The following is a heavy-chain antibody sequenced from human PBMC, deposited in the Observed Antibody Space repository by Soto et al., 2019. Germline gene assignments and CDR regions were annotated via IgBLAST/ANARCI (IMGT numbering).Heavy chain of an antibody. J-gene: IGHJ4*02. V-gene: IGHV4-39*01. CDR3: ATLPHYGDPKAGF. CDR1: GCSISSSNY. Sequence: QLQLQASGPGLVKPSETLSLTCTVSGCSISSSNYWGWIRQPPGRGLEWIGSIYFSGSTYYNSSLKSRVPISDDTSRNQSSLKLTSVTAADTAVYYCATLPHYGDPKAGFWGKGNLVTVYS. CDR2: IYFSGST. D-gene: IGHD4-17*01.